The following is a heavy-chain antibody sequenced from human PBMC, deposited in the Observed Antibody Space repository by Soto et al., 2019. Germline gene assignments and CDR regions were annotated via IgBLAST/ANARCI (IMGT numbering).Heavy chain of an antibody. CDR1: GYTFTSYG. D-gene: IGHD2-15*01. V-gene: IGHV1-18*01. CDR2: ISAYNGNT. Sequence: ASVKVSCKASGYTFTSYGISWVRQAPGQGLEWMGWISAYNGNTNYAQKLQGRVTMTTDTSTSTAYMELRSLRSDDTAVYYCARTGYCSGGSCYSDWFDPWGQGTLVTVSS. CDR3: ARTGYCSGGSCYSDWFDP. J-gene: IGHJ5*02.